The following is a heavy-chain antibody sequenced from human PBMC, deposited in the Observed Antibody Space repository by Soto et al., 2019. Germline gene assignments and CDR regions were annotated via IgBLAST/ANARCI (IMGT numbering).Heavy chain of an antibody. D-gene: IGHD4-17*01. CDR3: ARPNNTVTTSGNAFDI. Sequence: GGSLRLSCAASGFTFSSYSMNWVRQAPGKGLEWVSSISSSSSYIYYADSVKGRFTISRDNAKNSLYLQMNSLRAEDTAVYYCARPNNTVTTSGNAFDIWGQGTMVTVSS. J-gene: IGHJ3*02. CDR2: ISSSSSYI. V-gene: IGHV3-21*01. CDR1: GFTFSSYS.